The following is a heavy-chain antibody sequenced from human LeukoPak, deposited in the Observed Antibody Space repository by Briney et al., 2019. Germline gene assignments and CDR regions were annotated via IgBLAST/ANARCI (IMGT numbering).Heavy chain of an antibody. Sequence: SETLSLTCTVSVDSIRCGGYYWAWGRQTPGRGLGWDAAIYHTRTTRYNSSLKSQVTISVDTSSNQFSLKLTSVTATDTAVYYGARGRYIGAFYEFDYWGQGTLVTVS. CDR1: VDSIRCGGYY. V-gene: IGHV4-39*01. D-gene: IGHD5/OR15-5a*01. CDR2: IYHTRTT. CDR3: ARGRYIGAFYEFDY. J-gene: IGHJ4*02.